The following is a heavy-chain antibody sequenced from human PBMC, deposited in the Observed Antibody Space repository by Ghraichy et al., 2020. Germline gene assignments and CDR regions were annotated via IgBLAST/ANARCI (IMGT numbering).Heavy chain of an antibody. D-gene: IGHD1-7*01. CDR3: AREATELELRRGLDY. V-gene: IGHV1-69*13. CDR2: IIPIFGTA. J-gene: IGHJ4*02. CDR1: GGTFSSYA. Sequence: SVKVSCKASGGTFSSYAISWVRQAPGQGLEWMGGIIPIFGTANYAQKFQGRVTITADESTSTAYMELSSLRSEDTAVYYCAREATELELRRGLDYWGQGTLVTVSS.